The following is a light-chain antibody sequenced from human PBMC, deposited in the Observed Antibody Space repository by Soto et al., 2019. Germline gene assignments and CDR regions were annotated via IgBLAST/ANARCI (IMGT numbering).Light chain of an antibody. J-gene: IGLJ1*01. CDR1: SSDVGKYDY. CDR2: EVS. Sequence: QSALTQPPSASGSPGQSVTISCTGTSSDVGKYDYVSWFQHHPGKAPKLIIYEVSKRPSGVPDRFSGSKPGNTASLTISGLQAEDEADYSCCSFAGSYTYVFGGGTKVTVL. V-gene: IGLV2-8*01. CDR3: CSFAGSYTYV.